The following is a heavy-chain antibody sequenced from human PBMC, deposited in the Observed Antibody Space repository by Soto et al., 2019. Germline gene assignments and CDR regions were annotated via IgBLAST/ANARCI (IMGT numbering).Heavy chain of an antibody. Sequence: VGSLRLSCAASGLTFRNAWMSWVRQAPGKGLEWVGRVKSKTDGGTTDYAAPVKGRFTISRDDSRNTVHLQMNSLKTEDTGVYYCITIAGSYIGEPFDHWGLGTLVTVSS. CDR1: GLTFRNAW. CDR3: ITIAGSYIGEPFDH. D-gene: IGHD1-26*01. V-gene: IGHV3-15*01. CDR2: VKSKTDGGTT. J-gene: IGHJ4*02.